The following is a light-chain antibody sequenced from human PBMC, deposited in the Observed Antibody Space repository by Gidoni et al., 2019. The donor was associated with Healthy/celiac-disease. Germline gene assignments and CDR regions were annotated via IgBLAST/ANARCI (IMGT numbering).Light chain of an antibody. Sequence: MTQSPATLSVSPGERATLSCRASQSVSSNLAWYPQKPGQAPRLLIYGASTRATGIPARFSGSGSGTEFTLTISSLQSEDFAVYYCQQYNNWPPLTFGGGTKVEIK. CDR2: GAS. J-gene: IGKJ4*01. V-gene: IGKV3-15*01. CDR1: QSVSSN. CDR3: QQYNNWPPLT.